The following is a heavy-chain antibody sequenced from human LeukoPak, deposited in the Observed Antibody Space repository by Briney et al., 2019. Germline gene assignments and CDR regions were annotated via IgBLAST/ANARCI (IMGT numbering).Heavy chain of an antibody. CDR3: ARHARDNWTYYDILTGYYSGPNHMDV. V-gene: IGHV4-59*08. CDR1: GGSISSYY. D-gene: IGHD3-9*01. J-gene: IGHJ6*02. Sequence: SETLSLTCIVSGGSISSYYWSWIRQPPGKGLEWIGYIYYSGSTNYNPSLKSRVTISVDTSKNQFSLKLSSVTAADTAVYYCARHARDNWTYYDILTGYYSGPNHMDVWGQGTTVTVSS. CDR2: IYYSGST.